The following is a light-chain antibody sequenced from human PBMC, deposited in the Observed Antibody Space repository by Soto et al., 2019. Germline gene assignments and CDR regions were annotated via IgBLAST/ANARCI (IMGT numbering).Light chain of an antibody. V-gene: IGKV1-9*01. CDR1: LVISSY. CDR3: QQYNGYSTWT. J-gene: IGKJ1*01. Sequence: DIQLTQSPSFLSASVGDRVTIACRARLVISSYLAWYQQKPGKAPKLLIYAASTLQSGVPSRFSGSGSGTEFTLTINSLQPEDFATYYCQQYNGYSTWTFGQGTTVDIK. CDR2: AAS.